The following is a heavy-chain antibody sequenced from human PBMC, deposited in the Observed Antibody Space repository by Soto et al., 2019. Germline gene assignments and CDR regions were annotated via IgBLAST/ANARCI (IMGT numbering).Heavy chain of an antibody. D-gene: IGHD5-12*01. J-gene: IGHJ4*02. V-gene: IGHV4-30-4*01. CDR1: GGSISSGDYY. CDR2: IYYSGST. CDR3: ARGTVGGGWLQSHLAEFDY. Sequence: QVQLQESGPGLVKPSQTLSLTCTVSGGSISSGDYYWSWIRQPPGKGLEWIGYIYYSGSTYYNPSLKSRVTISVDTSKNQFSLKLSSVTAADTAVYYCARGTVGGGWLQSHLAEFDYWGQGTLVTVSS.